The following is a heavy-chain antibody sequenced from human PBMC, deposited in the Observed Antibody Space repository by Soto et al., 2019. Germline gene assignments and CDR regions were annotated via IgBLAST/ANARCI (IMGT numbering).Heavy chain of an antibody. CDR1: GDSVSRTSVA. V-gene: IGHV6-1*01. J-gene: IGHJ4*02. CDR2: TYYRSKWNS. CDR3: VRGQFSAFDC. Sequence: QVQLHQSGPGLVKPSQTLSLTCAISGDSVSRTSVAWNWIRQSPSRGLEWLGRTYYRSKWNSDYAVSVRCRITINPDTSKSLFSLQLNSVTPEYTAVYYCVRGQFSAFDCWGQGTLVTVSS.